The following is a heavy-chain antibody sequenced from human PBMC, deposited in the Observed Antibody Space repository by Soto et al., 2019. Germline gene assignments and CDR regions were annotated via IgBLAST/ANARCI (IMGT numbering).Heavy chain of an antibody. CDR2: IIPIFGTA. Sequence: QVQLVQSGAEVKKPGSSVKVSCKASGGTFSSYAISWVRQAPAQGLEWMGGIIPIFGTATYAQKFQGRVTTNADESKRTAYLGLSSLRSEDTAVYYCACGPHGDYLYYFDYWGQGTLVTVSS. V-gene: IGHV1-69*01. CDR1: GGTFSSYA. J-gene: IGHJ4*02. D-gene: IGHD4-17*01. CDR3: ACGPHGDYLYYFDY.